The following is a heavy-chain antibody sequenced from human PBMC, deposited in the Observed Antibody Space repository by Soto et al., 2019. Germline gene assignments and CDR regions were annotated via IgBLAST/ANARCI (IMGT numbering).Heavy chain of an antibody. V-gene: IGHV4-4*07. D-gene: IGHD3-16*01. CDR3: AKDVSSRRWFDP. Sequence: PSETLSLTCAVSGASIRSYHWSFLRQPAGKGLEWIGRIQHTGNTNYNPPLKSRVTMSADTSKNQISLKMTSVTAADTAVYFCAKDVSSRRWFDPWGQGVRVTVYS. J-gene: IGHJ5*02. CDR2: IQHTGNT. CDR1: GASIRSYH.